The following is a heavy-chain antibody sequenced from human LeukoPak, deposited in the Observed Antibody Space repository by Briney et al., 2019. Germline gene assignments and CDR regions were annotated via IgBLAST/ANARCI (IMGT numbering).Heavy chain of an antibody. D-gene: IGHD3-10*01. Sequence: PGGSLRLSCAASGLTFSRYAMSWVRQAPGKGLEWVSSISSSSSYIYYADSVKGRFTISRDNAKNSLYLQMNSLRAEDTAVYYCARDYYGSGSYDRFDYWGQGTLVTVSS. V-gene: IGHV3-21*01. CDR2: ISSSSSYI. CDR1: GLTFSRYA. J-gene: IGHJ4*02. CDR3: ARDYYGSGSYDRFDY.